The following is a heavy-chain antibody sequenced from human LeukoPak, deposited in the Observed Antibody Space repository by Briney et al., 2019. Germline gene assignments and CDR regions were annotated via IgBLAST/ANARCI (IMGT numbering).Heavy chain of an antibody. CDR3: ARGFYCSSTSCYLAGLVSDAFDI. CDR1: GDSISTNY. V-gene: IGHV4-59*01. CDR2: IYSSGST. Sequence: PSETLPLTCTVSGDSISTNYWTCIRQPPGKGLEYIGGIYSSGSTNYTPSLKSRVTISVDTSKNQFSLKLSSVTAADTAVYYCARGFYCSSTSCYLAGLVSDAFDIWGQGTMVTVSS. D-gene: IGHD2-2*01. J-gene: IGHJ3*02.